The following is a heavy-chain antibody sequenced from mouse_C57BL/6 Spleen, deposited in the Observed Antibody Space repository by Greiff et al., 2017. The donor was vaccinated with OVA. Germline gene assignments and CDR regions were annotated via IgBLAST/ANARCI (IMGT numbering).Heavy chain of an antibody. Sequence: EVMLVESGAELVRPGSSVKMSCKTSGYTFTSYGINWVKQRPGQGLEWIGYIYIGNGYTEYNEKFKGKATLASDTSSSTAYMQLSSLTSEDSAIYFCASSTMVTTRGYAMDYWGQGTSVTVSS. J-gene: IGHJ4*01. CDR3: ASSTMVTTRGYAMDY. V-gene: IGHV1-58*01. CDR2: IYIGNGYT. CDR1: GYTFTSYG. D-gene: IGHD2-2*01.